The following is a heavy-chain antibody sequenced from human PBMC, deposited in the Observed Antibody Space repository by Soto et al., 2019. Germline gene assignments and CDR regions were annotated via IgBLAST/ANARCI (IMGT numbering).Heavy chain of an antibody. V-gene: IGHV1-24*01. J-gene: IGHJ5*02. CDR2: FDPEDDET. CDR1: GYTLTELS. D-gene: IGHD3-9*01. Sequence: ASVKVSCKVSGYTLTELSMHWVRQAPGKGLEWMGGFDPEDDETIYAQKFQGGVTMTEDTSTDTAYMELSSLRSEDTAVYYCATRYFDWSNNWFDPWGQGTLVTVSS. CDR3: ATRYFDWSNNWFDP.